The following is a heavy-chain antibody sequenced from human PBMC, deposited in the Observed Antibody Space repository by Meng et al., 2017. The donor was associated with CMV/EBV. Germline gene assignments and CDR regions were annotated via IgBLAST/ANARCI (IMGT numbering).Heavy chain of an antibody. CDR1: GGTFSSYA. V-gene: IGHV1-69*01. CDR2: IIPIFGTA. Sequence: AQVWRSGAGGTNAGSSVKVSCQACGGTFSSYAISWVRQAPGQGLEWTGGIIPIFGTANYAQKFQGRVTITADESTSTAYMELSSLRSEDTAVYYCARNQPSRGWSHEDYWGQGTLVTVSS. CDR3: ARNQPSRGWSHEDY. D-gene: IGHD2-15*01. J-gene: IGHJ4*02.